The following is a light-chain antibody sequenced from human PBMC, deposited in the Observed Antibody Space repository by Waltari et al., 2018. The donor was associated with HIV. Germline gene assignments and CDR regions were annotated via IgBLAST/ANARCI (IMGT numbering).Light chain of an antibody. CDR3: QQYYSSPLT. CDR1: RSVLFSSNNKNY. Sequence: DIVMPQSPDSLAVSLGERATIHCKSSRSVLFSSNNKNYLAWYQQKPGQPPKLLFYWASTRESGVPDRFSGSGSGTDFTLTISSLQAEDVAVYYCQQYYSSPLTFGGGTKVEIK. J-gene: IGKJ4*01. CDR2: WAS. V-gene: IGKV4-1*01.